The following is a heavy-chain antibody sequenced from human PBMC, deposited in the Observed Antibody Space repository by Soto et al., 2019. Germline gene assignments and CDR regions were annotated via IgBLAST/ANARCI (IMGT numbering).Heavy chain of an antibody. CDR2: IIHIFGTT. V-gene: IGHV1-69*01. CDR1: GGTFSTHA. D-gene: IGHD5-18*01. J-gene: IGHJ4*02. Sequence: QVQLVQSGAEVKKPGSSVKVSCKASGGTFSTHAISWLRQAPGQGLEWMGGIIHIFGTTNYAQKIQGRVTISADESTSTAYIELSSRRADDSAVYYLATGKGGDSFGLEALDYWGQGTLVTVSS. CDR3: ATGKGGDSFGLEALDY.